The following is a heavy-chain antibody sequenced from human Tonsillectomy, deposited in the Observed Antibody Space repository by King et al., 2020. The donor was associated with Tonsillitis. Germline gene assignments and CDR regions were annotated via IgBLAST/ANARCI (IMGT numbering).Heavy chain of an antibody. CDR2: IKTDGSER. CDR3: ARDWDGSGTTHDY. Sequence: VQLVESGGGLVQPGESLRLSCAASGFILSNHWMSLVRQAPGKGLEWVAIIKTDGSERVYAGSVRDRVTISRDNAKNSVFLQMNSLSAEDTAMYYCARDWDGSGTTHDYWGQGTLVTVSS. D-gene: IGHD3-10*01. J-gene: IGHJ4*02. V-gene: IGHV3-7*01. CDR1: GFILSNHW.